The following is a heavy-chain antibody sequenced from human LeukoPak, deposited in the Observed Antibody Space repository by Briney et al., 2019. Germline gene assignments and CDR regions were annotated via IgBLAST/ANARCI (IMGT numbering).Heavy chain of an antibody. Sequence: GGSLRLSCAASRFTFSSYWMHWVRQAPGEGLVWVSRIRADGGYTSYADSVKGRFTISRGNARNTLYLQMNSLRAEDTAVYYCSRGEGSYSDYWGQGTLVTVSS. CDR1: RFTFSSYW. CDR3: SRGEGSYSDY. D-gene: IGHD1-26*01. V-gene: IGHV3-74*01. CDR2: IRADGGYT. J-gene: IGHJ4*02.